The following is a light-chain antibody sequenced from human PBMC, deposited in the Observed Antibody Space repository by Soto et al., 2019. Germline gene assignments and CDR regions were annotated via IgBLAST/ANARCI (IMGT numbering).Light chain of an antibody. J-gene: IGKJ3*01. Sequence: EIVLTQSPATLSLSPGERATLSCRASQSVSSYLAWYQQKPGQAPRLLIYDASNRATGIPARFSGSGSGRDFTHTISSLEPEDFAVYYCQQRSNWPLFSFGPGTKVDIK. V-gene: IGKV3-11*02. CDR1: QSVSSY. CDR3: QQRSNWPLFS. CDR2: DAS.